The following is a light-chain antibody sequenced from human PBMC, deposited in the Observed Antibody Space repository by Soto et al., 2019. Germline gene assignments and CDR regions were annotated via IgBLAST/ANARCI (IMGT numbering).Light chain of an antibody. J-gene: IGKJ4*01. CDR2: DAS. CDR3: QQRSDWPLT. Sequence: VLTQSPATLSLSPGERATLSCRASQAVSTYVAWYQHKPGQAPRLLIYDASNRATGIPARFSGSGSGTDFTLTISSLEPEDFAVYYCQQRSDWPLTFGGGTKVDIK. V-gene: IGKV3-11*01. CDR1: QAVSTY.